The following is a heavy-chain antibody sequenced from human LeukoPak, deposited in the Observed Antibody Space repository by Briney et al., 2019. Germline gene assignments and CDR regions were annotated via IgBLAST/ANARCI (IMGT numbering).Heavy chain of an antibody. D-gene: IGHD3-22*01. J-gene: IGHJ4*02. CDR2: ISGSDDNT. Sequence: GGSLRLSCAVSGITFSSYGMTWVRQAGKGLEWVSVISGSDDNTYYADSVKGRFTISRDNSKNTLHLQMNSLRAEDTAVYYCAKTYDSSGYFYFDYWGQGALVTVSS. V-gene: IGHV3-23*01. CDR1: GITFSSYG. CDR3: AKTYDSSGYFYFDY.